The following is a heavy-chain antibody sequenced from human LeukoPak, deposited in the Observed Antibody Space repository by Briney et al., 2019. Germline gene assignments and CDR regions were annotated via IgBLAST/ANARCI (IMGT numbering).Heavy chain of an antibody. V-gene: IGHV4-59*01. CDR2: ICYSGST. CDR1: GGSISSYY. D-gene: IGHD2-21*01. Sequence: SETMSLTCTVSGGSISSYYLSWIRQPPGKGLEWIGYICYSGSTNYNPSLKSRVTISLDTSKNQFSLKLSSVTTADTTMYYYSGVSCGKSVGGDYWGQGNLVTVSS. J-gene: IGHJ4*02. CDR3: SGVSCGKSVGGDY.